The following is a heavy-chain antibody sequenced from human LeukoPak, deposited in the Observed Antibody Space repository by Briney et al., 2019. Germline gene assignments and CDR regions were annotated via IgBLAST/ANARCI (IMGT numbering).Heavy chain of an antibody. CDR2: ISGSGGST. V-gene: IGHV3-23*01. D-gene: IGHD6-19*01. CDR1: GFTFKNYA. Sequence: GGSLRLSCAASGFTFKNYAMSWVRQAPGKGLEWVSAISGSGGSTYYADSVKGRFTISRDNSKNTLYLQMNSLRAEDTAVYYCAKESSGWSNGDYWGQGTLVTVSS. CDR3: AKESSGWSNGDY. J-gene: IGHJ4*02.